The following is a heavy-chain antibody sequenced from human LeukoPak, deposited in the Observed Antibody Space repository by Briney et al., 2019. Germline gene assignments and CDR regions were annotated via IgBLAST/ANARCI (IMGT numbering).Heavy chain of an antibody. CDR3: ARDRGVCYYYYMDV. CDR2: IYSGGST. D-gene: IGHD2-8*01. Sequence: GGSLRLSCAASGFTITNSYMNWVRQAPGKGLEWVSVIYSGGSTYYADSVKGRFTISRDHARNTVYLQMNTLRAEDTAVYYCARDRGVCYYYYMDVWGKGTTVTVSS. J-gene: IGHJ6*03. V-gene: IGHV3-53*01. CDR1: GFTITNSY.